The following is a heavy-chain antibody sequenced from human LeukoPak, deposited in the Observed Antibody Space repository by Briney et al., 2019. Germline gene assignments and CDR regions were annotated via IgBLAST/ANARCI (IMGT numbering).Heavy chain of an antibody. CDR3: ARLWRYYYGSGSYYKAPYFDY. V-gene: IGHV4-31*03. D-gene: IGHD3-10*01. CDR1: CGSISSGGYY. CDR2: IYYSEST. J-gene: IGHJ4*02. Sequence: PSETLSLTRTVSCGSISSGGYYWSWIRQHPGKGLEWIGYIYYSESTYYNPSLKSRVTISVDTSKNQFSLKLSSVTAADTAVYYCARLWRYYYGSGSYYKAPYFDYWGQGTLVTVSS.